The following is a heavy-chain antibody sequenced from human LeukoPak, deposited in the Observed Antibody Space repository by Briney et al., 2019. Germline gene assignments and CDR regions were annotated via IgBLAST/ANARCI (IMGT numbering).Heavy chain of an antibody. CDR3: ARDGHRKCYDY. J-gene: IGHJ4*02. CDR2: INQDGSEK. Sequence: GGSLRLSCVAFSSYWMSWVRQAPGKGLEWVANINQDGSEKYYVDSVKGRFTISRDNAKNSLYLQMNSLRAEDTAVYYCARDGHRKCYDYWGQGTLVAVSS. D-gene: IGHD2-8*01. V-gene: IGHV3-7*01. CDR1: SSYW.